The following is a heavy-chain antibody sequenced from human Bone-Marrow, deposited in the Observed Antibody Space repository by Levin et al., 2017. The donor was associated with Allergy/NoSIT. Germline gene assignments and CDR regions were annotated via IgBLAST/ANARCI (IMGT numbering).Heavy chain of an antibody. Sequence: SQTLSLTCTVSGGSGGSITSHYLSWIRQPPGKGLEWLGYIYYIGTTKYNPSLQSRVSISVDTSRNQFSLSLTSVTAADTAVYYCARAPSGSYLERFDTWGQGTLVTVSS. CDR1: GGSGGSITSHY. V-gene: IGHV4-59*11. D-gene: IGHD1-26*01. CDR3: ARAPSGSYLERFDT. J-gene: IGHJ5*02. CDR2: IYYIGTT.